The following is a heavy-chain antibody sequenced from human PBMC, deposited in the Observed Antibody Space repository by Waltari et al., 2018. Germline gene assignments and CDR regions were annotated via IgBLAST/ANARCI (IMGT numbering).Heavy chain of an antibody. V-gene: IGHV2-70*04. Sequence: HVTLKESGPALVKPTQTLTLTCTFSGIPVTTSEMRVSWIRQPPGKALEWLARIDWDDDKFYRVSLKNRLNISKDASRKEVVLTVTDVDPTDTGTYFCARLAVTTWDAAWYPNYFFDYWGQGVLVTVSP. J-gene: IGHJ4*02. CDR2: IDWDDDK. D-gene: IGHD6-13*01. CDR3: ARLAVTTWDAAWYPNYFFDY. CDR1: GIPVTTSEMR.